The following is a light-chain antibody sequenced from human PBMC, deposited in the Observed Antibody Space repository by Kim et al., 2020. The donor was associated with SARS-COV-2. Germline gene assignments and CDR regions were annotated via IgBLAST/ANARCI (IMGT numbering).Light chain of an antibody. CDR3: AAWDDSLSGVV. Sequence: GQRVTISCSGSSTNNGSNYVYWYQQPPGTAPKLLIYRNNQRPSGVPDRFSGSKSGASASLAISGLRSEDEADYYCAAWDDSLSGVVFGGGTQLTVL. J-gene: IGLJ2*01. CDR1: STNNGSNY. V-gene: IGLV1-47*01. CDR2: RNN.